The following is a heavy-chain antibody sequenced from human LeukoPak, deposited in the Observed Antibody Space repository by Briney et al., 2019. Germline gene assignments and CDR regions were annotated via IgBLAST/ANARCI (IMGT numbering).Heavy chain of an antibody. CDR2: IYYSGST. D-gene: IGHD3-10*01. V-gene: IGHV4-31*03. J-gene: IGHJ4*02. CDR3: ARDSDGSGSSTGYFDY. CDR1: GGSISSGGYY. Sequence: SETLSLTCTVSGGSISSGGYYWSWIRQRPGKGLEWIGYIYYSGSTYYNPSLKSRVTISVDTSKNQFSLKLSSVTAADTAVYYCARDSDGSGSSTGYFDYWGQGTLVTVSS.